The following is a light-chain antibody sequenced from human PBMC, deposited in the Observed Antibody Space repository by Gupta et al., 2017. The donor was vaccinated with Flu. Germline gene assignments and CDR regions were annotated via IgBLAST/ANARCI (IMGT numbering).Light chain of an antibody. CDR2: SAS. J-gene: IGKJ3*01. CDR1: QTISNY. V-gene: IGKV1-39*01. Sequence: DIQLAQSPSSLSASLGDRVTITCRADQTISNYLSWYQQKPGKAPRLLISSASHWESGVPSRFRGSGSGTNFSLTIDSLQPDDFATYYCLQGVTTPLTFGPGTNVHIQ. CDR3: LQGVTTPLT.